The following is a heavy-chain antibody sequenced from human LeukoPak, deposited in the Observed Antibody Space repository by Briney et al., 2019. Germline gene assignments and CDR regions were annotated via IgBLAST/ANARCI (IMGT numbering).Heavy chain of an antibody. D-gene: IGHD3-22*01. CDR3: ARLTHSYYSDTSGYYPYYYMDV. CDR1: GGSISSYY. Sequence: SETLSLTCTVSGGSISSYYWGWIRQSPGKGLEWIGRISYSGSTYYNPSLKSRVTISVDTSKNHFSLRLSSVTAADTAVYYCARLTHSYYSDTSGYYPYYYMDVWGKGTTVTVSS. V-gene: IGHV4-39*02. J-gene: IGHJ6*03. CDR2: ISYSGST.